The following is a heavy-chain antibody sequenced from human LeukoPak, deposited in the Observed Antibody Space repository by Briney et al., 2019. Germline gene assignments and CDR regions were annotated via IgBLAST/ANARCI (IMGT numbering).Heavy chain of an antibody. J-gene: IGHJ4*02. D-gene: IGHD5-18*01. V-gene: IGHV1-2*02. CDR3: ARAGKDGYGQGPFDY. CDR2: INPYSGGT. CDR1: GYTFTGYY. Sequence: GASVKVSCKASGYTFTGYYMHWVRQAPGQGLEWMGWINPYSGGTAYEQRFQGRVTMTRDTSISTAYMELSRLRADDTAVYYCARAGKDGYGQGPFDYWGQGTLLTVSS.